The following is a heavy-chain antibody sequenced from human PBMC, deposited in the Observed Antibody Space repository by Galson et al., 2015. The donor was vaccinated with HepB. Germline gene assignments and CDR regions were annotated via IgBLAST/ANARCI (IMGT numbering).Heavy chain of an antibody. CDR2: TYYRSKWYN. Sequence: CAISGDSVSSNSAAWNWIRQSPSRGLEWLGRTYYRSKWYNDYAVSVKSRITINPDTSKNQFSLQLSSVTPEDTAVYYCARDREGSVLAAAGTGYYYYYYYMDVWGKGTTVTVSS. CDR1: GDSVSSNSAA. CDR3: ARDREGSVLAAAGTGYYYYYYYMDV. V-gene: IGHV6-1*01. J-gene: IGHJ6*03. D-gene: IGHD6-13*01.